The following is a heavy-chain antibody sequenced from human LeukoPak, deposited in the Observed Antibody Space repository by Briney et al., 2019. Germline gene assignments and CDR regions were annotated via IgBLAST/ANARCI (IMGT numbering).Heavy chain of an antibody. Sequence: PSETLSLTCAVYGGSFSGYYWSWVRQPPGKGLEWVGEINHSGSTNYNPSLKSRVTISVDTSKNQFPLKLSSVTTADTAVYYCARSSLRGATPYYMDVWGKGTTVTVSS. J-gene: IGHJ6*03. CDR3: ARSSLRGATPYYMDV. CDR1: GGSFSGYY. D-gene: IGHD5-12*01. V-gene: IGHV4-34*01. CDR2: INHSGST.